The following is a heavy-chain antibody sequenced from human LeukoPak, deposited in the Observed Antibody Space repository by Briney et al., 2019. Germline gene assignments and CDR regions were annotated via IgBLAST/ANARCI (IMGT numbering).Heavy chain of an antibody. J-gene: IGHJ4*02. D-gene: IGHD1-1*01. V-gene: IGHV4-38-2*02. CDR1: GYSISSGYY. Sequence: PSETLSLTCAVSGYSISSGYYWGWIRQPPGKGLEWIGSIYHSGSTYYNPSLKSRVTISVDTSKNQFSLKLSSVTAADTAVYYCARDFRNDPADTDYWGQGTLVTVSS. CDR3: ARDFRNDPADTDY. CDR2: IYHSGST.